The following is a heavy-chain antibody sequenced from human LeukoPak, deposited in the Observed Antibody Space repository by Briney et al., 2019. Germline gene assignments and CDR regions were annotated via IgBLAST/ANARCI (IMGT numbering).Heavy chain of an antibody. Sequence: GGSLRLSCTVSGFTVSSNSMSWVRQAPGKGLEWVSFIYSDNTHYSDSVKGRFTISRDSSKNTLYLQMNRLGAEDTAVYFCARGGGGNSDFLTTYTGASLSFDYWGQGALVTVSS. J-gene: IGHJ4*02. D-gene: IGHD3-9*01. V-gene: IGHV3-53*01. CDR1: GFTVSSNS. CDR2: IYSDNT. CDR3: ARGGGGNSDFLTTYTGASLSFDY.